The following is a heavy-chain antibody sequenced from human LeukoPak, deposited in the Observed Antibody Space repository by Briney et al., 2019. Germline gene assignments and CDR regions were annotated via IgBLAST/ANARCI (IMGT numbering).Heavy chain of an antibody. V-gene: IGHV1-3*01. CDR1: GYTFTSYG. Sequence: ASVKVSCKASGYTFTSYGISWVRQAPGQRLEWMGWINAGNGNTKYSQKFQGRVTITRDTSASTAYMELSSLRSEDTAVYYCARTFDWLFSFDYWGQGTLVTVSS. D-gene: IGHD3-9*01. CDR2: INAGNGNT. J-gene: IGHJ4*02. CDR3: ARTFDWLFSFDY.